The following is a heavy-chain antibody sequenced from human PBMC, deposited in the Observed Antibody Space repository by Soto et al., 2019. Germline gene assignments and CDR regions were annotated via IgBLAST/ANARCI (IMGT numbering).Heavy chain of an antibody. CDR3: AKGLTFGYYYDSSGYLDY. D-gene: IGHD3-22*01. CDR2: ISYDGSNK. Sequence: SLRLSCAASGFTFSSYGMHWVRQAPGKGLEWVAVISYDGSNKYYADSVKGRFTISRDNSKNTLYLQMNSLRAEDTAVYYCAKGLTFGYYYDSSGYLDYWGQGTLVTVSS. J-gene: IGHJ4*02. CDR1: GFTFSSYG. V-gene: IGHV3-30*18.